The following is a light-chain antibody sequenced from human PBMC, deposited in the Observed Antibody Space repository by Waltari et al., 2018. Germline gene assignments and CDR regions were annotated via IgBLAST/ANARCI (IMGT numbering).Light chain of an antibody. J-gene: IGLJ6*01. CDR3: QTWCTGIHV. Sequence: QLVLTQSPSASASLGASVKLTCTLSSGHSSYAIAWHQQQPEKGPRYLMKLNSDGSHSKGDGIPDRFSGSSSGAERYLTISSLQSEDEADYYCQTWCTGIHVFGSGTKVTVL. CDR2: LNSDGSH. V-gene: IGLV4-69*01. CDR1: SGHSSYA.